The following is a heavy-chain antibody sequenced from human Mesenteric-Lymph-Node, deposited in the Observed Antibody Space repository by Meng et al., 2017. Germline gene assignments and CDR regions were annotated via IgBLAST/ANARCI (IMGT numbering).Heavy chain of an antibody. V-gene: IGHV3-30*01. Sequence: GGSLRLSCAASGFTFSSYSMHWVRQAPGKGLEWVAVISYDGSNKYYADSVKGRFTISRDNSKNTLYLQMNSLRAEDTAVYYCARLHIAAAGTFDYWGQGTLVTVSS. J-gene: IGHJ4*02. D-gene: IGHD6-13*01. CDR3: ARLHIAAAGTFDY. CDR1: GFTFSSYS. CDR2: ISYDGSNK.